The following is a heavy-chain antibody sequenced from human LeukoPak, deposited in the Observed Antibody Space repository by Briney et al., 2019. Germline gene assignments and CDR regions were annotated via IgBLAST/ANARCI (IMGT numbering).Heavy chain of an antibody. Sequence: SETLSLTCTVSGGSISGYYWSWIRQPPGKGLEWIGYIYYSGSTSYNPSLKSRVTISVDTSKNQFSLKLSSVTAADTAVYYCARRLVVVAAYNWFDPWGQETLVTVSS. D-gene: IGHD2-15*01. J-gene: IGHJ5*02. CDR2: IYYSGST. CDR1: GGSISGYY. V-gene: IGHV4-59*12. CDR3: ARRLVVVAAYNWFDP.